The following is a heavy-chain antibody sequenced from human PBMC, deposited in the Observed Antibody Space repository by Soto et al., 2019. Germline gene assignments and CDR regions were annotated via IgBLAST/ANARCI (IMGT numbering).Heavy chain of an antibody. CDR2: VFHSGSS. J-gene: IGHJ4*02. CDR3: AIAPGLGVAHIDY. V-gene: IGHV4-59*02. D-gene: IGHD6-19*01. CDR1: GASVTGFY. Sequence: QVQLQESGPRLVKPSEPLSVTCTVSGASVTGFYWSWIRQPPGKGLEWIWYVFHSGSSNYNPSLMRRVTVAVDTSKSPISLRLTSVTAADTAVYYCAIAPGLGVAHIDYWGQGTLVTVSS.